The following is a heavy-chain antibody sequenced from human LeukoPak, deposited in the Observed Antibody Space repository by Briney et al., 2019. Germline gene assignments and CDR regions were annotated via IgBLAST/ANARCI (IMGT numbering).Heavy chain of an antibody. CDR3: ARSRPRYFDWFVREGQYYLDY. CDR1: GYTFTSYG. J-gene: IGHJ4*02. Sequence: ASVKVSCKASGYTFTSYGISWVRQAPGQGLEWMGWISAYNGNTNYAQKLQGRVTMTTDTSTSTAYMELRSLRSDDTAVYYCARSRPRYFDWFVREGQYYLDYWGQGTLVTVSS. V-gene: IGHV1-18*01. CDR2: ISAYNGNT. D-gene: IGHD3-9*01.